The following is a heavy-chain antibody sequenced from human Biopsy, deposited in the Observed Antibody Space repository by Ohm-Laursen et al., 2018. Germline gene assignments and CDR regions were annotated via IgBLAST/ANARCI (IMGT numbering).Heavy chain of an antibody. CDR2: IYGGGSPV. CDR1: GFDFNLYE. CDR3: ARLNSGTYDASDL. J-gene: IGHJ3*01. V-gene: IGHV3-48*03. Sequence: SLRLSCAASGFDFNLYEMTWVRQAPGKGMEWISYIYGGGSPVSYADSVRGRFTIPRDNAQKSLYLHMNSLRAEDTAIHYCARLNSGTYDASDLWGQGTMVIVSS. D-gene: IGHD1-26*01.